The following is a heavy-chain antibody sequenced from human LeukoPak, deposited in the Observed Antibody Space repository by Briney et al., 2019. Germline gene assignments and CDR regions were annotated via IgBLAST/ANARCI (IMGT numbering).Heavy chain of an antibody. CDR1: GGSFSVYY. CDR3: GRAPWGRIVVVPAATNYMDV. V-gene: IGHV4-34*01. J-gene: IGHJ6*03. CDR2: INHSGST. Sequence: PSATLSLTCAVYGGSFSVYYWSWIRQPPGKGLEWIGEINHSGSTNYNPSLKSRVTISVDTSKNQFPLKLSSVTAEDTAVYYCGRAPWGRIVVVPAATNYMDVWAKGSRSPSP. D-gene: IGHD2-2*01.